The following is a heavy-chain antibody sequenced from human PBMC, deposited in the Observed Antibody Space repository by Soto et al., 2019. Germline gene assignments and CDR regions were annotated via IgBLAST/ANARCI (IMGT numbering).Heavy chain of an antibody. D-gene: IGHD2-15*01. J-gene: IGHJ4*02. V-gene: IGHV6-1*01. Sequence: PSQTRSLTCAISGDSVSRNDAAWNWIRQSPSRGLEWLGRTYYRSEWYYDYAVSVKGRLIINPDTSKNQFSLHLNSVTPDDTAVYYCASGWQLHSWGQGTRVTVS. CDR2: TYYRSEWYY. CDR1: GDSVSRNDAA. CDR3: ASGWQLHS.